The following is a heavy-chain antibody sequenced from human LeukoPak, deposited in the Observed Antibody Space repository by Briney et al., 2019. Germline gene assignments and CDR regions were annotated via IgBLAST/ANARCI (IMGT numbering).Heavy chain of an antibody. V-gene: IGHV4-39*01. D-gene: IGHD3-9*01. CDR3: ARLARYFDWLTVAFDY. Sequence: PSETLSLTCTVSGGSISSSSYYWGWIRQPPGKGLEWIGSIYYSGSTYYNPSLKSRVTISVDTSKNQFSLKLSSVTAADTAAYYCARLARYFDWLTVAFDYWGQGTLVTVSS. CDR2: IYYSGST. J-gene: IGHJ4*02. CDR1: GGSISSSSYY.